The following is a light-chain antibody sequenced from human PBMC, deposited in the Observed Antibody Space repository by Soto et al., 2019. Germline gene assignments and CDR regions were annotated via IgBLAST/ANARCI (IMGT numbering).Light chain of an antibody. CDR3: SSYTSGSTLPWG. J-gene: IGLJ1*01. Sequence: QSALAQPASVSGSPGQSITISCTGTSSDVGGYNYVSWYQQHPGKAPRVMIYEVSTRPSGVSDRFSGSKSGNTASLTIFGLQLEDEAVYYCSSYTSGSTLPWGFGTGTKVTV. CDR1: SSDVGGYNY. V-gene: IGLV2-14*01. CDR2: EVS.